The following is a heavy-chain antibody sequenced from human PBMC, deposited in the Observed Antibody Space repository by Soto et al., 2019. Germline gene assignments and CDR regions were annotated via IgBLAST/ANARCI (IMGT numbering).Heavy chain of an antibody. V-gene: IGHV3-30*18. CDR3: AKDLGIAAAGGYYYYGMDV. CDR2: ISYDGSNK. J-gene: IGHJ6*01. D-gene: IGHD6-13*01. Sequence: QVQLVESGGGVVQPGRSLRLSCAASGFTFSSYGMHWVRQAPGKGLEWVAVISYDGSNKYYADSVKGRFTISRDNSKNTLYLQMNSLRAEDTAVYYCAKDLGIAAAGGYYYYGMDVW. CDR1: GFTFSSYG.